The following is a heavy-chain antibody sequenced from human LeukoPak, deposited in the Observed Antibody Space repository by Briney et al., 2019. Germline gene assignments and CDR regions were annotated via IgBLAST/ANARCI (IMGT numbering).Heavy chain of an antibody. V-gene: IGHV4-61*01. D-gene: IGHD6-13*01. J-gene: IGHJ5*02. CDR1: GYSISSGHY. CDR2: IYYSGST. CDR3: ARERRSSSWSIPGDWFDP. Sequence: SETLSLTCTVSGYSISSGHYWGWIRQPPGKGLEWIGYIYYSGSTNYNPSLKSRVTISVDTSKNQFSLKLSSVTAADTAVYYCARERRSSSWSIPGDWFDPWGQGTLVTVSS.